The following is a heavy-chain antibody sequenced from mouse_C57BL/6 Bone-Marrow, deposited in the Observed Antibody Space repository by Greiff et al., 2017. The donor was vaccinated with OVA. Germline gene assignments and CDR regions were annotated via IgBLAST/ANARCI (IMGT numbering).Heavy chain of an antibody. CDR3: AKGGYYDYDY. V-gene: IGHV5-17*01. CDR1: GFTFSDYG. CDR2: ISSGSSTI. D-gene: IGHD2-4*01. J-gene: IGHJ2*01. Sequence: EVQRVESGGGLVKPGGSLKLSCAASGFTFSDYGMHWVRQAPEQGLEWVAYISSGSSTIYYADTVKGRFTISRDNAKNTLFLQMTSLRSEDTAMYYCAKGGYYDYDYWGQGTTLTVSS.